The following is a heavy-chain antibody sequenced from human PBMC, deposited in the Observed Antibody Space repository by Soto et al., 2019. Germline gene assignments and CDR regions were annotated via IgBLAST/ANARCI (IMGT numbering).Heavy chain of an antibody. Sequence: QVQLVQSGAEVKKPGSSVEVCCQASGGTFSGYALTWVRQAPGQGLEWMGEFVPLFGSTNYAQKFAGRITIIAGESTSTGYMELSTLRSEDTAVYYCATHSLGTSSPPYFDNWGQGTLVTVSS. CDR1: GGTFSGYA. CDR3: ATHSLGTSSPPYFDN. D-gene: IGHD2-15*01. V-gene: IGHV1-69*01. J-gene: IGHJ4*02. CDR2: FVPLFGST.